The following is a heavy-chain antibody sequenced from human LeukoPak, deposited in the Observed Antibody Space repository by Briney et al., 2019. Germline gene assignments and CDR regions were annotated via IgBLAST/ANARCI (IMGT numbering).Heavy chain of an antibody. Sequence: GRSLCPSCAVCVVILNSYGTGCGCEAPGRGLGWASAISNDGAGTNYADFVKGRFTISRDNSKNTLFLQMNSLRAEDTAVYYCAKEIGQWLDAFDIWGQGTMVTVSS. CDR3: AKEIGQWLDAFDI. D-gene: IGHD6-19*01. J-gene: IGHJ3*02. CDR2: ISNDGAGT. CDR1: VVILNSYG. V-gene: IGHV3-23*01.